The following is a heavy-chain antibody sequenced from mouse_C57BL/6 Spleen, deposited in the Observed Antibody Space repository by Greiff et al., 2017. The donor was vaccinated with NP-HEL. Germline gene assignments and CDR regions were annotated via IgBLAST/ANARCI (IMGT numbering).Heavy chain of an antibody. CDR2: FHPYNDDT. CDR1: GYTFTTYP. V-gene: IGHV1-47*01. Sequence: VKLQESGAELVKPGASVKMSCKASGYTFTTYPIEWMKQNHGKSLEWIGNFHPYNDDTKYNEKFKGKATLTVEKSSSTVYLELSRLTSDDSAVYYCARGSTYRGYYAMDYWGQGTSVTVSS. CDR3: ARGSTYRGYYAMDY. D-gene: IGHD5-1*01. J-gene: IGHJ4*01.